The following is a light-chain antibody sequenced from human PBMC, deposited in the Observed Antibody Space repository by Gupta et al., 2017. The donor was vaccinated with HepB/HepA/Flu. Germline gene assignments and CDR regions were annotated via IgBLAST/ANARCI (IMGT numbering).Light chain of an antibody. Sequence: DTRMTQSPSSLSASVGDRVTITFRASQPISNFLNWYQQRQGKGPKLLIYAASTLQSGVPSSFSGSGSGTDFNLTISRLQPEDFATYYCQQSYTTPRTFGQGTKMEI. CDR2: AAS. CDR3: QQSYTTPRT. J-gene: IGKJ1*01. CDR1: QPISNF. V-gene: IGKV1-39*01.